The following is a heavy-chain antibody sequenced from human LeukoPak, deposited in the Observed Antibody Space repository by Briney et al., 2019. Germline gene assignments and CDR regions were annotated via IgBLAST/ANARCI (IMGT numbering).Heavy chain of an antibody. CDR1: GFTFSTYS. Sequence: GGSLRLSCAASGFTFSTYSMNWVRQAPGKGLEWVSSISSSSSYIYYAASVKGRFTISRDNAKNSLYLQMNSLRAEDTAVYYCASASYGSGSLYNWGQGTLVTVSS. D-gene: IGHD3-10*01. CDR3: ASASYGSGSLYN. V-gene: IGHV3-21*01. J-gene: IGHJ4*02. CDR2: ISSSSSYI.